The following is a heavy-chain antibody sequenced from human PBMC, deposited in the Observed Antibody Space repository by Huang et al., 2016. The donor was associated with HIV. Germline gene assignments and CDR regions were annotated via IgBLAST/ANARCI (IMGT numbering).Heavy chain of an antibody. CDR1: GGTFSTYA. CDR2: IIPIFGTA. Sequence: QVQLVQSGAEVKKPGSSLKVSCKASGGTFSTYAISWVRQAPGQGLEWMGGIIPIFGTAKYAQKFQGTVTITADEFTSTAYMELSSLRSEDTALYYCARGHTRSSLYDSYYGLDVWGQGTTVTVSS. D-gene: IGHD6-6*01. V-gene: IGHV1-69*01. CDR3: ARGHTRSSLYDSYYGLDV. J-gene: IGHJ6*02.